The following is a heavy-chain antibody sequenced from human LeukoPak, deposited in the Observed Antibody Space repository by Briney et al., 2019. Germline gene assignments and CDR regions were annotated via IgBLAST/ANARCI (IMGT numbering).Heavy chain of an antibody. CDR1: GFTFSSYS. CDR2: IKSKTDGGTT. CDR3: TTDSYGSGSPIDYYYYGMDV. D-gene: IGHD3-10*01. J-gene: IGHJ6*02. V-gene: IGHV3-15*07. Sequence: GGSLRLSCAASGFTFSSYSMNWVRQAPGKGLEWVGRIKSKTDGGTTDYAAPVKGRFTISRDDSKNTLYLQMNSLKTEDTAVYYCTTDSYGSGSPIDYYYYGMDVWGQGTTVTVSS.